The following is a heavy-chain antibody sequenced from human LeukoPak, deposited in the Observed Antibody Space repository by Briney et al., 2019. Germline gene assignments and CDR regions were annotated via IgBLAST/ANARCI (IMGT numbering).Heavy chain of an antibody. Sequence: PSETLSLTCTVAAGSISSYYWSWLRQPPGKGLEWIGYIYYSGSTNYNPSLKSRVTISVDTSKNQFSLKLSSVTAADTAVYYCAADSSGYYRTAFDYWGQGTLVTVSS. D-gene: IGHD3-22*01. CDR3: AADSSGYYRTAFDY. CDR1: AGSISSYY. CDR2: IYYSGST. V-gene: IGHV4-59*12. J-gene: IGHJ4*02.